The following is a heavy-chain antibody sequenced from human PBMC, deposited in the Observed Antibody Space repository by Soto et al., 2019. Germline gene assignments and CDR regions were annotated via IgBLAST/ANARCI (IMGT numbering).Heavy chain of an antibody. J-gene: IGHJ6*02. CDR2: ISYDGSNK. CDR3: AKSLLATYAVYYYYAMDV. CDR1: GFTFSSYG. V-gene: IGHV3-30*18. D-gene: IGHD4-17*01. Sequence: QVQRVESGGGVVQPGRSLRLSCAASGFTFSSYGMHWVRQAPGKGLEWVAVISYDGSNKYYADSVKGRFTISRDNSKNPLYLQMNSLRAELTAVYYGAKSLLATYAVYYYYAMDVWGQGTTVTVSS.